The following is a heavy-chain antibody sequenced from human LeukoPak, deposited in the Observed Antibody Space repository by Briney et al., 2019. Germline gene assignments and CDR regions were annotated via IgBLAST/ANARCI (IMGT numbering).Heavy chain of an antibody. CDR1: GGSFSGYY. CDR2: INHSGST. CDR3: ARHKGLWFGESSEYFQH. J-gene: IGHJ1*01. Sequence: SETLSLTCAVYGGSFSGYYWSWIRQPPGKGLEWIGEINHSGSTNYNPSLKSRVTISVDTSKNQFSLKLSSVTAADTAVYYCARHKGLWFGESSEYFQHWGQGTLVTVSS. V-gene: IGHV4-34*01. D-gene: IGHD3-10*01.